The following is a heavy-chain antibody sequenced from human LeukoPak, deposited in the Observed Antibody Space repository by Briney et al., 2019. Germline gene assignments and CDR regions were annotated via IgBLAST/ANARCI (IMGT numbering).Heavy chain of an antibody. CDR3: AGEKSSWYYFTL. V-gene: IGHV4-34*01. Sequence: PSETLSLTCTVSGGSISSYYWSWIRQPPGKGLEWIGEINHSGSTNYNPSLKSRVTISVDTSKNQFSLKLSSVTAADTAVYYCAGEKSSWYYFTLWGQGTLVTVSS. J-gene: IGHJ4*02. CDR2: INHSGST. CDR1: GGSISSYY. D-gene: IGHD6-13*01.